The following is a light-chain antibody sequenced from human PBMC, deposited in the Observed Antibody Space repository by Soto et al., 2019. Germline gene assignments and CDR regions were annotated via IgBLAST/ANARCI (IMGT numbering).Light chain of an antibody. CDR1: QTINNK. Sequence: DIQMTQSPSTLSASVGDRVTITCRASQTINNKLAWYQKKPGKAPKLLIYDGYTLESGVPSRFSGSGSGTEFAVSIGSRQADDVAIYYWHQYDTYCLSTFGQVNKLDIK. CDR3: HQYDTYCLST. CDR2: DGY. V-gene: IGKV1-5*01. J-gene: IGKJ2*01.